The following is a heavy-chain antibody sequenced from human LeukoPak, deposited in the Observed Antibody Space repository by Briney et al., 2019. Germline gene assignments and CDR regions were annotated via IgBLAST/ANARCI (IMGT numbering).Heavy chain of an antibody. D-gene: IGHD6-19*01. CDR1: GFTVSSNY. Sequence: GGSLRLSCAASGFTVSSNYMSWVRQAPGKGREWVAVISYDGSNKYYADSVKGRFTISRDNSKNTLYLQMNSLRAEDTAVYYCAKVGSSGQWLVHYYYYMDVWGKGTTVTVSS. CDR3: AKVGSSGQWLVHYYYYMDV. CDR2: ISYDGSNK. V-gene: IGHV3-30*18. J-gene: IGHJ6*03.